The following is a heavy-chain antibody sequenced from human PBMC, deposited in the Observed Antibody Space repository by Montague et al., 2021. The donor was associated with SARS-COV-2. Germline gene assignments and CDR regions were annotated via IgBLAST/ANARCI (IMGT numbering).Heavy chain of an antibody. J-gene: IGHJ6*03. CDR2: INHSGTT. V-gene: IGHV4-34*01. D-gene: IGHD1-26*01. CDR1: DGSFSNFY. CDR3: AGGDDNGSGYLDV. Sequence: SETLSLTCTVFDGSFSNFYWSWIRQPPGKGLEWIGEINHSGTTYXNPSLKSRVTISVDTSRNQFSLKLNSVTAADAAVYYCAGGDDNGSGYLDVWGKGTTVTASS.